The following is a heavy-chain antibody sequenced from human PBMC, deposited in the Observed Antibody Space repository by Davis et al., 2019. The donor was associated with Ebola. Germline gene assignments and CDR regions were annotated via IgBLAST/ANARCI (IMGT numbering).Heavy chain of an antibody. J-gene: IGHJ4*02. CDR2: INSDGSQR. Sequence: PGGSLRLSCAASGFTFSSYSMNWVRQAPGKGLEWVANINSDGSQRNYVDSVKGRFNISRDNAKNSLSLQMNSLRAEDTAVYYCANGRDPDYWGQGTLVTVSS. CDR3: ANGRDPDY. D-gene: IGHD3/OR15-3a*01. V-gene: IGHV3-7*01. CDR1: GFTFSSYS.